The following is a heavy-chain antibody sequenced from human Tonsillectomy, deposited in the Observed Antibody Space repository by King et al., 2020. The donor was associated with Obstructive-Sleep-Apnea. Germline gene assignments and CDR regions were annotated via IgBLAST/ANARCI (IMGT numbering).Heavy chain of an antibody. D-gene: IGHD6-19*01. J-gene: IGHJ4*02. CDR1: GGSISSYY. V-gene: IGHV4-59*08. Sequence: QLQESGPGLVKPSETLSLNCTVSGGSISSYYWNWVRQPPGKGLEWIGYNSYSGSSNYNPSLKSRVTILVDTSKNHFSLKLSSVTAADTAVYWCARGYASGWTGGFDYWGQGALVTVSS. CDR3: ARGYASGWTGGFDY. CDR2: NSYSGSS.